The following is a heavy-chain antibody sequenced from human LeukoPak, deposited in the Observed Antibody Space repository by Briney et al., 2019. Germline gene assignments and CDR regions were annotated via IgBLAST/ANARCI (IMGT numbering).Heavy chain of an antibody. CDR1: GYTLTELS. CDR2: FDPEDGET. V-gene: IGHV1-24*01. D-gene: IGHD1-26*01. J-gene: IGHJ5*02. Sequence: ASVKVSCKVSGYTLTELSMHWVRQAPRKGLEWMGGFDPEDGETIYAQKFQGRVTMTEDTSTDTAYMELSSLRSEDTAVYFCATVSYRFNWFDPWGQGTLVTVSS. CDR3: ATVSYRFNWFDP.